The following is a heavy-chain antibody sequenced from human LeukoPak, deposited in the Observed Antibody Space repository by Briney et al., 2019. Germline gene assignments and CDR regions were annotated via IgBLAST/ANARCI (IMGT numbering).Heavy chain of an antibody. V-gene: IGHV4-39*01. D-gene: IGHD5-18*01. Sequence: SETLSLTRTVSGGSIRSSSYYWDWIRQPPGKGLEWIGSFYYTGTTFYNPSLKSRVSISVDTSKNQFSLKLTSVTATDTAVCYCARLREDTSMFNWFDPWGQGTLVTVSS. CDR1: GGSIRSSSYY. CDR2: FYYTGTT. J-gene: IGHJ5*02. CDR3: ARLREDTSMFNWFDP.